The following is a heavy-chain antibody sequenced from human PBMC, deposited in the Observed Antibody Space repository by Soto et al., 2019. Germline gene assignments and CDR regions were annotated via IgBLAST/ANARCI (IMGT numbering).Heavy chain of an antibody. CDR1: GGTFSSYT. CDR2: IIPILGIA. V-gene: IGHV1-69*02. CDR3: ATERRSGGMDV. J-gene: IGHJ6*02. Sequence: SVKVSCKASGGTFSSYTASWVRQAPGQGLEWMGRIIPILGIANYAQKFQGRVTITADKSTSTAYMELSSLRSEDTAVYYCATERRSGGMDVWGQGTTVTVSS. D-gene: IGHD1-1*01.